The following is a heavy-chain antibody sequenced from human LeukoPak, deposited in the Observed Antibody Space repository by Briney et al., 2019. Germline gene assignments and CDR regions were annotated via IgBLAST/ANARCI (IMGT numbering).Heavy chain of an antibody. CDR1: GGSISSSSYY. CDR2: IYYSGST. V-gene: IGHV4-39*07. D-gene: IGHD6-19*01. J-gene: IGHJ6*02. CDR3: ARDHYSSGWAYYYYYGMDV. Sequence: SETLSLTCTVSGGSISSSSYYWGWIRQPPGKGLEWIGSIYYSGSTYYNPSLKSRVTISVDTSKNQFSLKLSSVTAADTAVYYCARDHYSSGWAYYYYYGMDVWGQGTTVTVSS.